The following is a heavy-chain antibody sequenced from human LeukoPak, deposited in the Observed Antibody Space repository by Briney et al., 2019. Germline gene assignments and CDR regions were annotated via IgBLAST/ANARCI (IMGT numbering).Heavy chain of an antibody. V-gene: IGHV4-4*07. J-gene: IGHJ4*02. CDR1: GGSISSYY. D-gene: IGHD6-19*01. Sequence: ASETLSLTCTVSGGSISSYYWSWIRQPAGKGLEWIGRIHTSGSTNYNPSLKSRVTMSVDTSKNQFSLKVTSVTTTDTAVNYCARAWQWPPLDSWGQGTLVTVSS. CDR2: IHTSGST. CDR3: ARAWQWPPLDS.